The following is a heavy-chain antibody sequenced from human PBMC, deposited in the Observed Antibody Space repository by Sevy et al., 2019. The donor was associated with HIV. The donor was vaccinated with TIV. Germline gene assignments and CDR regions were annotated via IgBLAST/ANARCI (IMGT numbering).Heavy chain of an antibody. CDR1: GFTFSSYG. Sequence: GGSLRLSCAASGFTFSSYGMHCVRQAPGKGLEWVALIWFDGSNTYYADSVKGRFTVSRDIAKNTLHLQMNSLRAEDTAVYYCARDLEFYDYGDYGPAFMPDYWGQGTLVTVSS. D-gene: IGHD4-17*01. CDR3: ARDLEFYDYGDYGPAFMPDY. J-gene: IGHJ4*02. CDR2: IWFDGSNT. V-gene: IGHV3-33*04.